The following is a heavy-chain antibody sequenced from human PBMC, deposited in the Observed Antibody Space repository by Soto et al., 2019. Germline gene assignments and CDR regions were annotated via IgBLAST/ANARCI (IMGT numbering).Heavy chain of an antibody. CDR1: GFTFSSHW. D-gene: IGHD1-7*01. V-gene: IGHV3-74*01. J-gene: IGHJ5*01. Sequence: EVQLVESGGGLVQPRGSHRLSCAASGFTFSSHWMHWVRQAPGKGLVWVSRINGDGSSTSYADSVKGRFTISRDNAKNMPYLQVNSLRADDTAVYYCAGSPGLSRISGTTLGAWGQGTLVTVSS. CDR3: AGSPGLSRISGTTLGA. CDR2: INGDGSST.